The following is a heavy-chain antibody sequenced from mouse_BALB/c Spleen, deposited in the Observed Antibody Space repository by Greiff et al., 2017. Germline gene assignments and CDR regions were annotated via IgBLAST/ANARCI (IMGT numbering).Heavy chain of an antibody. J-gene: IGHJ2*01. CDR3: ARLYDGRPDY. V-gene: IGHV1-39*01. D-gene: IGHD2-3*01. Sequence: VQLKQTGPELVKPGASVKISCKASGYSFTDYIMLWVKQSHGKSLEWIGNINPYYGSTSYNLKFKGKATLTVDKSSSTAYMQLNSLTSEDSAVYYCARLYDGRPDYWGQGTTLTVSS. CDR1: GYSFTDYI. CDR2: INPYYGST.